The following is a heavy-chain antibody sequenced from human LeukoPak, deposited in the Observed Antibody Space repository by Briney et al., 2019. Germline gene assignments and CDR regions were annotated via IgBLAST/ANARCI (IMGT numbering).Heavy chain of an antibody. CDR1: GYTFTSYY. CDR3: ARTVAATRDFDY. CDR2: INPSGGST. V-gene: IGHV1-46*01. D-gene: IGHD2-15*01. Sequence: GASVKVSCKASGYTFTSYYMHWVRQAPGQGLEWMGIINPSGGSTSYAQKFQGRVTITADESTSTAYMELSSLRSEDTAVYYCARTVAATRDFDYWGQGTLVTVSS. J-gene: IGHJ4*02.